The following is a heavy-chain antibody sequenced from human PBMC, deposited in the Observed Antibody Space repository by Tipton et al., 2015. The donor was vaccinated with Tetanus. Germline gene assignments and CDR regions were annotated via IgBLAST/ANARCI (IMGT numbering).Heavy chain of an antibody. V-gene: IGHV4-34*01. D-gene: IGHD6-13*01. J-gene: IGHJ4*02. CDR1: GGAFSGYY. CDR3: ARLKQLAPDY. Sequence: TLSLTCVVYGGAFSGYYWSWVRPPPGKGVGWIGGIKHNGSTNYNPSLKSRAIISVDPIPVDTSKYQFSLKLSSVTAADTAVYFCARLKQLAPDYWGQGTLVTVSS. CDR2: IKHNGST.